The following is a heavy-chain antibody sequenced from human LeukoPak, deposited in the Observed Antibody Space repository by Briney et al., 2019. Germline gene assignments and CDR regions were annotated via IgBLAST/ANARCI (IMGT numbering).Heavy chain of an antibody. Sequence: SETLSLTCTVSGGSISSSSYYWGWIRQHPGKGLEWIGYIYYSGSTYYNPSLKSRVTISVDTSKNQFSLKLSSVTAADTAVYYCARVRRVRYYDFWSGYPDVWGQGTTVTVSS. CDR1: GGSISSSSYY. CDR2: IYYSGST. CDR3: ARVRRVRYYDFWSGYPDV. J-gene: IGHJ6*02. V-gene: IGHV4-31*03. D-gene: IGHD3-3*01.